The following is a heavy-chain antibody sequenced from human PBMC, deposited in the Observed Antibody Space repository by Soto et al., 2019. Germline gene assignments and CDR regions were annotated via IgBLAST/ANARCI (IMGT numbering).Heavy chain of an antibody. D-gene: IGHD4-17*01. Sequence: QVQLVESGGGVVQPGRSLRLSGAASGFIFSSYAMHWVRQAPGKGLEWVAVISDDGSTKYYADSVKGRFTISRDNSKNTLYLQMNSLSADDTAVYYCTRADPTVTLIVFDPWGQGTLVTVSS. V-gene: IGHV3-30-3*01. J-gene: IGHJ5*02. CDR1: GFIFSSYA. CDR3: TRADPTVTLIVFDP. CDR2: ISDDGSTK.